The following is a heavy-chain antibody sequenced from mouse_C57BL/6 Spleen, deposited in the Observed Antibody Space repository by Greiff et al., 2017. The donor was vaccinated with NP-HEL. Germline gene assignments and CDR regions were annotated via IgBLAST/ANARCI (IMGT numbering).Heavy chain of an antibody. V-gene: IGHV14-4*01. D-gene: IGHD2-4*01. J-gene: IGHJ4*01. CDR1: GFNIKDDY. CDR2: IDPENGDT. CDR3: TTYYDYDDGYAMDY. Sequence: EVQLQQSGAELVRPGASVKLSCTASGFNIKDDYMHWVKQRPEQGLEWIGWIDPENGDTEYASKFQGKATITADTSSNTAYLQLSSLTSEDTAVYYCTTYYDYDDGYAMDYWGQGTSVTVSS.